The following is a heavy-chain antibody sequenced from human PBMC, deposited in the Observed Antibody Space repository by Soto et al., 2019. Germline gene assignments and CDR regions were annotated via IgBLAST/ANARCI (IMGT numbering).Heavy chain of an antibody. V-gene: IGHV3-30-3*01. D-gene: IGHD6-13*01. CDR2: ISYDGSNK. J-gene: IGHJ6*04. CDR3: ARSIAAGPRGYYYGMDV. Sequence: PGGALRLSCAASGFIFRSYAMQWARQAPGKGLEWVAVISYDGSNKYYADSEKCRFTISRDNSKNMLYLQMNSLTTEDTSLYQCARSIAAGPRGYYYGMDVCDKGTTVTV. CDR1: GFIFRSYA.